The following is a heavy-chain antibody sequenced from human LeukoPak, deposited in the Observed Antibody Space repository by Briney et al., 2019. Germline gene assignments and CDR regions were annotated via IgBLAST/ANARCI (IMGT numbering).Heavy chain of an antibody. J-gene: IGHJ4*02. CDR1: GFTFSSFW. V-gene: IGHV3-7*01. Sequence: GGSLRLSCAASGFTFSSFWMSWVRQAPGKGLEWVANIKQDGSEKYYVDSVKGRFTISKDNAKNSLYLQMNSLRAEDTALYYCARETTGDPFDYWGQGTLVTVSS. CDR2: IKQDGSEK. D-gene: IGHD7-27*01. CDR3: ARETTGDPFDY.